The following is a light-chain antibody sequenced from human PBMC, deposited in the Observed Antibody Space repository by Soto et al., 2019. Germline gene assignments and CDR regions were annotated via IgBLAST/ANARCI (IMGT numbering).Light chain of an antibody. J-gene: IGLJ3*02. V-gene: IGLV1-47*01. CDR1: SSNIGSNY. Sequence: QSVLSQSPSASGTPGQRVTISCSGSSSNIGSNYVFWYQQLPGTAPKVLIYRHYQRPSGVPDRFSGSKSGSSASLAISGLRSEDEADYYCAAWDDSLRGWVFGGGTKLTVL. CDR3: AAWDDSLRGWV. CDR2: RHY.